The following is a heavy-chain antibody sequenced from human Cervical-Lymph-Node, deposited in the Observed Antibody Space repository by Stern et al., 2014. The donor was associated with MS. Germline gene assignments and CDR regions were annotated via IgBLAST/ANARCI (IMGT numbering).Heavy chain of an antibody. D-gene: IGHD6-19*01. J-gene: IGHJ4*02. CDR2: INTNTGDP. CDR3: ARPITGADHAFDY. CDR1: GYSFNRYA. V-gene: IGHV7-4-1*02. Sequence: VQLVESGSEMKQPGASVKVSCKASGYSFNRYAINWVRQAPGEGLEWLGLINTNTGDPTYSQSFKGRFVFSLDTSVSTAYLQINSLKGEDTAVYYCARPITGADHAFDYWGQGALITVSS.